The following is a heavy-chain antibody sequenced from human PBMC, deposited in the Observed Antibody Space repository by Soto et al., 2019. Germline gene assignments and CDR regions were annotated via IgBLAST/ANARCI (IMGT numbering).Heavy chain of an antibody. CDR2: IYSGGGT. CDR3: ASRNR. V-gene: IGHV3-66*01. Sequence: EVQLVESGGDLVHPGGSLRLSCVASEFSVSSNYMRWVRQAPGKGLEGVSVIYSGGGTSYADSVKGRFTISRDNYKNVLYLQMDSLRAEDTAVYYCASRNRWGQGTLVTVSS. J-gene: IGHJ4*02. CDR1: EFSVSSNY.